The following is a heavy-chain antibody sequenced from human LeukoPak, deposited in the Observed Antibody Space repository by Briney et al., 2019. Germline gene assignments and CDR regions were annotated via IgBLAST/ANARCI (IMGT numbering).Heavy chain of an antibody. CDR2: ISPSSNYI. CDR1: GFTFSSYS. J-gene: IGHJ4*02. CDR3: ARDLRHPVGGTSY. Sequence: PGGSLILSCAASGFTFSSYSMNWVRQAPGKGLEWVSSISPSSNYIYYADSVKGRFTISRDNAKTSLYLQMNSLRAEDTAVYYCARDLRHPVGGTSYWGQGTLVTVSS. V-gene: IGHV3-21*01. D-gene: IGHD4-23*01.